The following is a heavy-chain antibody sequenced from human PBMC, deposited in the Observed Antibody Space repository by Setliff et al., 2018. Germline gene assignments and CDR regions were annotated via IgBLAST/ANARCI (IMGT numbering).Heavy chain of an antibody. CDR1: GYTFTSHY. V-gene: IGHV1-46*01. CDR2: INPSSGRT. CDR3: ARDVFPYHYEGAFDI. Sequence: ASVKVSCKASGYTFTSHYMHWVRQAPGLGLEWMGTINPSSGRTSYAQKFQGRGTMTRDTSTSTVYMDMSSLRSEDTAVYYCARDVFPYHYEGAFDIWGQGTMVTVSS. J-gene: IGHJ3*02. D-gene: IGHD3-22*01.